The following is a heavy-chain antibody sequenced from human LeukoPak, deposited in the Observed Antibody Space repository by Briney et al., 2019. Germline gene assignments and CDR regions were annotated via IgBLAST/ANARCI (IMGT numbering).Heavy chain of an antibody. Sequence: ASVKVSCKASGYTFTGYYMHWVRQAPGQGLEWMGWINPNSGGTNYAQKFQGRVTMTRDTSIRTAYMELSRLRSDDTAVYYCARLTGSYYYYYMDVWGKGTTVTVSS. CDR1: GYTFTGYY. V-gene: IGHV1-2*02. CDR2: INPNSGGT. D-gene: IGHD1-1*01. CDR3: ARLTGSYYYYYMDV. J-gene: IGHJ6*03.